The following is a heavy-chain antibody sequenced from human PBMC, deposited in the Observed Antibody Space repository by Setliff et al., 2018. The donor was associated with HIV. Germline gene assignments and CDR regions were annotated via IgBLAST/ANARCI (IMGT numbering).Heavy chain of an antibody. V-gene: IGHV3-53*01. D-gene: IGHD1-7*01. Sequence: SLRLSCAASGFTFSNAWMSWVRQAPGKGLEWVSVIYAGGSTYYADSVKGRFTISRDNSKNMLYLQMDSLRAEDTAVYYCARGRNRNYVVYGMDVWGQGTTVTVSS. CDR3: ARGRNRNYVVYGMDV. CDR1: GFTFSNAW. J-gene: IGHJ6*02. CDR2: IYAGGST.